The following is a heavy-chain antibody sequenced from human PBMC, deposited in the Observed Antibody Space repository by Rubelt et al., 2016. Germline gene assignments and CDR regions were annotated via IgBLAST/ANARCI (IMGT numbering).Heavy chain of an antibody. CDR1: GGSISSYY. Sequence: QVQLQESGPGLVKPSETLSLTCTVSGGSISSYYWSWIRQPPGKGLEWIGFIDYSGSTNYNPSLKSRVTISVDTSKNQFSLKLSSVTAADTAVYYCARLGDLDYWGQGTLVTVSS. CDR3: ARLGDLDY. J-gene: IGHJ4*02. V-gene: IGHV4-59*08. CDR2: IDYSGST.